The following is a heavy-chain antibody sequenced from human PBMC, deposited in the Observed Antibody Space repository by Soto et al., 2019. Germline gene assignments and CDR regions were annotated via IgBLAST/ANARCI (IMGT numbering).Heavy chain of an antibody. Sequence: PGGSLRLSCAASGFTVSSNYMSWVRQAPGKGLEWVSVIYSGGSTYYADSVKGRFTISRDNSENTLYLQMNSLRAEDTAVYYCAKDGPHYYGSGSPPQFDPWGQGTLVTVSS. CDR1: GFTVSSNY. D-gene: IGHD3-10*01. V-gene: IGHV3-66*01. CDR3: AKDGPHYYGSGSPPQFDP. CDR2: IYSGGST. J-gene: IGHJ5*02.